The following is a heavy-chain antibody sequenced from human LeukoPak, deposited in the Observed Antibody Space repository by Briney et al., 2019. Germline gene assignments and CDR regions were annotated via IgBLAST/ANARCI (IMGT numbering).Heavy chain of an antibody. CDR1: GGSISSYY. Sequence: SETLSLTCTVSGGSISSYYWSWIRQPPGKGLEWIGYIYYSGSTNYNPSLKSRVTISLDTSKNQFSLKLSSVTAADTAVYYCARDKGYCSSTSCYGLDYWGQGTLVTVSS. D-gene: IGHD2-2*01. J-gene: IGHJ4*02. V-gene: IGHV4-59*01. CDR2: IYYSGST. CDR3: ARDKGYCSSTSCYGLDY.